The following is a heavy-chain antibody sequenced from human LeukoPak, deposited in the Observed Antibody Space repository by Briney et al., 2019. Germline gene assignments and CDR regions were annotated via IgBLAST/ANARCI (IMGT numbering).Heavy chain of an antibody. D-gene: IGHD2-21*01. CDR1: GYTFIAYY. V-gene: IGHV1-2*02. J-gene: IGHJ3*01. CDR3: ASKGDGSCDSSLCQGAFDF. Sequence: ASVKVSCKPSGYTFIAYYIHLVRQAPGQGLEWMGWINPNSGDTNYAQKFQDRVTMTWDTPVSTAYMELSSLTSDDTAVYYCASKGDGSCDSSLCQGAFDFWGQGSVVTVSS. CDR2: INPNSGDT.